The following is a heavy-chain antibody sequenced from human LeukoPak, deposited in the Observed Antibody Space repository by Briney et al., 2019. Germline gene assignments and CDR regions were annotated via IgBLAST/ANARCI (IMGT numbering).Heavy chain of an antibody. V-gene: IGHV3-33*01. J-gene: IGHJ6*02. CDR3: ARERNVLLWFGEFDYYGMDV. CDR1: GFTFSSYG. D-gene: IGHD3-10*01. Sequence: GGSLRLSCAASGFTFSSYGMHWVRQAPGKGLEWVAVIWYDGSNKYYADSVKGRFTISRDNSKNTLYLQMNSLRAEDTAVYYCARERNVLLWFGEFDYYGMDVRGQGTTVTVSS. CDR2: IWYDGSNK.